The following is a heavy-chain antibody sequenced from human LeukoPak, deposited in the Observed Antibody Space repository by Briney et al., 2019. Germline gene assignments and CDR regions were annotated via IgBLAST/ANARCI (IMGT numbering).Heavy chain of an antibody. V-gene: IGHV3-30-3*01. CDR1: GFTFRNYY. J-gene: IGHJ4*01. Sequence: PGGSLRLSCAASGFTFRNYYMHWVRQAPGKGLEWAAVISLDGNNEYYADSVKGRFPLPRDNSMNTLHLQLNSLRTEDTAMYYCARDLSGHWTYDYWGQGTLVTVSS. D-gene: IGHD1-1*01. CDR3: ARDLSGHWTYDY. CDR2: ISLDGNNE.